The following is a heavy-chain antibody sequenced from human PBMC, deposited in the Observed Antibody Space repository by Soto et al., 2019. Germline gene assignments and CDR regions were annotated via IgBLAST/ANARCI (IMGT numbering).Heavy chain of an antibody. CDR2: INHSGST. V-gene: IGHV4-34*01. CDR3: ASSYTVTTDPTPYYFDY. J-gene: IGHJ4*02. CDR1: GGSFSGYY. D-gene: IGHD4-17*01. Sequence: SETLSLTCAVYGGSFSGYYWSWIRQPPGKGLEWIGEINHSGSTNYNPSLKSRVTISVDTSKNQFSLKLSSVTAADTAVYYCASSYTVTTDPTPYYFDYWGQGTLVTVSS.